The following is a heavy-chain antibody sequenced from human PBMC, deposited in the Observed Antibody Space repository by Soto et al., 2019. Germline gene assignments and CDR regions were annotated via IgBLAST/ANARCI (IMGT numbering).Heavy chain of an antibody. V-gene: IGHV6-1*01. Sequence: SQTLSLTCAISGDSVSSNSAAWNWIRQSPSRGLEWLGRTYYRSKWYNDYAVSVKSRITINPDTSKNQFSLQLNSVTPEDTAVYYCARDLEVAGAVAGTGWYFDYWGQGTLVTVSS. J-gene: IGHJ4*02. CDR3: ARDLEVAGAVAGTGWYFDY. CDR2: TYYRSKWYN. CDR1: GDSVSSNSAA. D-gene: IGHD6-19*01.